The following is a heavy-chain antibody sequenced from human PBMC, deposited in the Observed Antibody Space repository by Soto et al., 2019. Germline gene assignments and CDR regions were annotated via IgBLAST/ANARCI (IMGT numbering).Heavy chain of an antibody. D-gene: IGHD6-19*01. CDR3: ARDLGPEAVAGLYYYYYGMDV. J-gene: IGHJ6*02. CDR2: INAGNGNT. CDR1: GYTFTSYA. Sequence: ASVKVSCKAPGYTFTSYAMHWVRQAPGQRLEWMGWINAGNGNTKYSQKFQGRVTITRDTSASTAYMELSSLRSEDTAVYYCARDLGPEAVAGLYYYYYGMDVWGQGTTVTVSS. V-gene: IGHV1-3*01.